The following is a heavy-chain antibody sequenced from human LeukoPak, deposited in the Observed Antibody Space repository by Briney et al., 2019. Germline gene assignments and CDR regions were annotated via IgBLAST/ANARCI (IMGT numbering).Heavy chain of an antibody. Sequence: GGSLRLSCAASGFTFSSYEMNWVRQAPGKGLEWVSYISSSGSTIYYADSVKGRFTISRDNAKNSLYLQMNSLRAEDTAVYYCARVITRWFGESNYFDYWGQGTLVTVSS. CDR1: GFTFSSYE. J-gene: IGHJ4*02. CDR2: ISSSGSTI. CDR3: ARVITRWFGESNYFDY. V-gene: IGHV3-48*03. D-gene: IGHD3-10*01.